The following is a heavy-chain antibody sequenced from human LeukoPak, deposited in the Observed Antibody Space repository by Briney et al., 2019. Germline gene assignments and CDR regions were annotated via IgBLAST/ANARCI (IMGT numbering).Heavy chain of an antibody. V-gene: IGHV1-24*01. D-gene: IGHD2-15*01. Sequence: GGSVTVSCKVSGDTLSELPMHWVRQAPGKGLEWMGGFDREKSETIYPQKLRGRVSMTEETSTGTASMELSSLTSEDAAVYFCATGNSLGYCKGGRCFNYWGQGTQVIVSS. CDR2: FDREKSET. CDR1: GDTLSELP. CDR3: ATGNSLGYCKGGRCFNY. J-gene: IGHJ4*02.